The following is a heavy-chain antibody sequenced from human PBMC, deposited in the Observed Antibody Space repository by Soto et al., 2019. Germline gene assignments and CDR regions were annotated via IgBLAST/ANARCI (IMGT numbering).Heavy chain of an antibody. CDR3: VLNYGDYTPLAI. Sequence: QVQLVQSGAEVKKPGASVKVSCKASGYTFTSYGISWVRQAPGQGLEWMGWISAYNGNTNYAQKLQGRVTMTTDTSTSTGYMELRSLRSDDTAVYYCVLNYGDYTPLAIWGQGTMVTVSS. D-gene: IGHD4-17*01. J-gene: IGHJ3*02. CDR1: GYTFTSYG. V-gene: IGHV1-18*01. CDR2: ISAYNGNT.